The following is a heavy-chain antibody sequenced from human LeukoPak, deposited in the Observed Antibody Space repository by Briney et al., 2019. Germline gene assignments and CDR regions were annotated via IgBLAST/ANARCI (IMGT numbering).Heavy chain of an antibody. CDR3: ASFGYDILTGRIGSIDY. D-gene: IGHD3-9*01. CDR1: GGTFSSYA. V-gene: IGHV1-69*05. Sequence: ASVKVSCKASGGTFSSYAISWVRQAPGQGLEWMGGIIPIFGTANYAQKFQGRVTITTDESTSTAYTELSSLRSEDTAVYYCASFGYDILTGRIGSIDYWGQGTLVTVSS. J-gene: IGHJ4*02. CDR2: IIPIFGTA.